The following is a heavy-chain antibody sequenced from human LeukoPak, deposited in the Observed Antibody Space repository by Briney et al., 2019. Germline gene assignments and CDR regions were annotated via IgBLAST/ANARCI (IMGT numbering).Heavy chain of an antibody. D-gene: IGHD2-2*01. CDR2: INHSGST. CDR1: GGSFSGYY. CDR3: ARGGYCSSTSCLPYYYYGMDV. V-gene: IGHV4-34*01. J-gene: IGHJ6*02. Sequence: SETLSLTCAVYGGSFSGYYWSWIRQPPGKGLEWIGEINHSGSTNYNPSLKSRVTISVDTSKNQFSLKLSSVTAADTAVYYCARGGYCSSTSCLPYYYYGMDVWGQGTTVTVSS.